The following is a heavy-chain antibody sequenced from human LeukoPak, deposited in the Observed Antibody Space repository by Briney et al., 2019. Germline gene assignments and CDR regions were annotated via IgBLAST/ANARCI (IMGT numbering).Heavy chain of an antibody. J-gene: IGHJ4*02. Sequence: ASVTVSCKASGYIFTGYYVHWVRQAPGQGLEWMGWINPNIGGTNYAQKFQGRVTMTRDTSISTAYMELSRLRSDDTAVYYCARDQGDGYNPFDYWGQGTLVIVSS. D-gene: IGHD5-24*01. CDR3: ARDQGDGYNPFDY. V-gene: IGHV1-2*02. CDR2: INPNIGGT. CDR1: GYIFTGYY.